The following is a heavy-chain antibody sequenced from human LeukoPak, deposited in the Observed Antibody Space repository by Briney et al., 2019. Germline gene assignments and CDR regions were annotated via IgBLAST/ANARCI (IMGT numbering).Heavy chain of an antibody. CDR3: AKDGHVDTAMVAPPSYYYGMDV. J-gene: IGHJ6*02. V-gene: IGHV3-23*01. Sequence: GGSLRLSCAASGFTFSSYAMSWVRQAPGKGLERVSAISGSGGSTYYADSVKGRFTISRDNSKNTLYLQMNSLRAEDTAVYYCAKDGHVDTAMVAPPSYYYGMDVWGQGTTVTVSS. CDR1: GFTFSSYA. D-gene: IGHD5-18*01. CDR2: ISGSGGST.